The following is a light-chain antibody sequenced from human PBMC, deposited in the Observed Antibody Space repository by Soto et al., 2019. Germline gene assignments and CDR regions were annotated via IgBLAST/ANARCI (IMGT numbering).Light chain of an antibody. CDR2: DVS. CDR3: SSYTSSSTLYV. J-gene: IGLJ1*01. V-gene: IGLV2-14*01. CDR1: SSDVGGYNY. Sequence: QSALTQPASVSWSPGQSITISCTGTSSDVGGYNYVSWYQQHPGKAPKLMIYDVSNRPSGVSIRFSGSKSGNTASLTISGLQAEDEADYYCSSYTSSSTLYVFGTGTKLTVL.